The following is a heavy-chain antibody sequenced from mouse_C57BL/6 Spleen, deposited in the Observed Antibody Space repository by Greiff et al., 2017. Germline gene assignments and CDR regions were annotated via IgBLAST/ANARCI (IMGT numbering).Heavy chain of an antibody. Sequence: VKLMESGAELVKPGASVKLSCKASGYTFTSYWMHWVKQRPGQGLEWIGMIHPKSGSTNYNEKFKSKATLTVDKSSRTAYMQPSSLTSEDSAVYYCARIGYGGVYFDYWGQGTTLTVSS. CDR1: GYTFTSYW. D-gene: IGHD3-2*02. CDR3: ARIGYGGVYFDY. J-gene: IGHJ2*01. V-gene: IGHV1-64*01. CDR2: IHPKSGST.